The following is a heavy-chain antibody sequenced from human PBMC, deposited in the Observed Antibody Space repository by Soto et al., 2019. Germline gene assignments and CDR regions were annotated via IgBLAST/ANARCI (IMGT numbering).Heavy chain of an antibody. CDR1: GGPISGFY. V-gene: IGHV4-4*07. J-gene: IGHJ6*02. CDR3: ARDLSMTYYRGVDV. CDR2: IHTRGNT. Sequence: SETLSLTCTVSGGPISGFYWTWIRQPAGKGLEWIGYIHTRGNTKYNPSLNSRVTMSVDTSKNQFFLKLNSVTAADTAVYYCARDLSMTYYRGVDVWGQGTTVTVSS. D-gene: IGHD2-21*01.